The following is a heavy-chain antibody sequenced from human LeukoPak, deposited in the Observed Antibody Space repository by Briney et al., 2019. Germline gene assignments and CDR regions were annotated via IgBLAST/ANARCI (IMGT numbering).Heavy chain of an antibody. CDR2: IYYTGKN. D-gene: IGHD5-12*01. Sequence: SETLSLTCAVSGGSINSHYWGWIRQPPGKGLQWIGDIYYTGKNNYNPSLKSRVTISLDTSKDHLSLNLTSVLAADTAIYYCVRRDSGWNYFDYWGQGILVTVST. CDR3: VRRDSGWNYFDY. CDR1: GGSINSHY. J-gene: IGHJ4*02. V-gene: IGHV4-59*08.